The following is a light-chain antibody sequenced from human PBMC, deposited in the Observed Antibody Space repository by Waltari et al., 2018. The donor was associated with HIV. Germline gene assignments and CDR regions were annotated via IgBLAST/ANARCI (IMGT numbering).Light chain of an antibody. V-gene: IGLV2-14*01. CDR1: SSDVGASDY. J-gene: IGLJ2*01. CDR2: QVK. CDR3: SSYSASGTLVL. Sequence: QSALTQPASVSGSAGQSISIPCRGTSSDVGASDYVPGYHQHPGEAPTLILYQVKKQPSGISNRFSGSKSGNTASLTISGLQVEDEAHYYCSSYSASGTLVLFGGGTRLTVL.